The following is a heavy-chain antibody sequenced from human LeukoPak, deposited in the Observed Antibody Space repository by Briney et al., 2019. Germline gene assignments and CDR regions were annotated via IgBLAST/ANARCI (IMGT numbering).Heavy chain of an antibody. V-gene: IGHV4-38-2*01. J-gene: IGHJ6*03. CDR2: IYHSGST. CDR3: ARGSYYYYYMDV. CDR1: GYSISSGYY. Sequence: SETLSLTCAVSGYSISSGYYWGWIRQPPGKALEWIGSIYHSGSTYYNPSLKGRVTISVDTSKNQFSLKLSSVTAADTAVYYCARGSYYYYYMDVWGKGTTVTVSS. D-gene: IGHD1-26*01.